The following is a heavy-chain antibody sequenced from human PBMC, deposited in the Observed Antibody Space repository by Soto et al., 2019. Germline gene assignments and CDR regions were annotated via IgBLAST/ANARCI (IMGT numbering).Heavy chain of an antibody. V-gene: IGHV3-23*01. CDR1: GFTFSSYA. CDR2: ISYSGVST. CDR3: ARTRGYSDYGRDY. Sequence: PRGSLRLSCAASGFTFSSYAMSWVRQAPGKGLEWVSAISYSGVSTYYADSVKGRFTISRDSSENTLSLQMNSLRVDDTAVYYCARTRGYSDYGRDYWGQGTLVTVSS. J-gene: IGHJ4*02. D-gene: IGHD5-12*01.